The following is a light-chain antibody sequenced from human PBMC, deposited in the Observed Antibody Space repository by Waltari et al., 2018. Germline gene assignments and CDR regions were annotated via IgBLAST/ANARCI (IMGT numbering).Light chain of an antibody. CDR3: QHYNNWPPLT. CDR1: QSISSN. Sequence: EIVMTQSPATLSVSPGERATLSCRASQSISSNLAWYQERPGHATRLLLYGASTRASDITDRFSGGGSGTDFTLTSSSLQSEDFAVDYCQHYNNWPPLTFGGGTKVDVK. CDR2: GAS. J-gene: IGKJ4*02. V-gene: IGKV3-15*01.